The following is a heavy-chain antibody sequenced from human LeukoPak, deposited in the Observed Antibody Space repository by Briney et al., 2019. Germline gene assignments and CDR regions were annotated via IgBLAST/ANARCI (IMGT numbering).Heavy chain of an antibody. Sequence: GGSLRLSCAASGFTFSSYWMSWVRQAPGKGLERVANIKQDGSEKYYVDSVKGRFTISRDNAKNSLYLQMNSLRAEDTAVYYCARGKSRYYYYYYMDVWGKGTTVTVSS. CDR3: ARGKSRYYYYYYMDV. CDR1: GFTFSSYW. J-gene: IGHJ6*03. CDR2: IKQDGSEK. V-gene: IGHV3-7*01.